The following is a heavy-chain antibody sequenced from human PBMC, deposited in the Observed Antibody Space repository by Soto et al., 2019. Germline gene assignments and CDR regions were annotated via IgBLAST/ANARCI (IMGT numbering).Heavy chain of an antibody. J-gene: IGHJ3*02. Sequence: GASVKNSCKASGGTFSSYAISWVRQAPGQGLEWMGGIIPIFGTANYAQKFQGRVTITADESTSTAYMELSSLRSEDTAVYYCAREYYDFWSGYHGAFDIWGQGTMVTVSS. V-gene: IGHV1-69*13. CDR3: AREYYDFWSGYHGAFDI. CDR1: GGTFSSYA. CDR2: IIPIFGTA. D-gene: IGHD3-3*01.